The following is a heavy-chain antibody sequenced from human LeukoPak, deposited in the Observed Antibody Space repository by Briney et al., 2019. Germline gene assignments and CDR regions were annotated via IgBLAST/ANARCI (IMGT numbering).Heavy chain of an antibody. CDR3: ARDPPYSGYDHEDY. V-gene: IGHV1-69*04. Sequence: SVKVSCKASGATFSSYAISWVRQAPGQGLGWMGRIIPIVGTANYAQRVQGRVTITADKSTSTAYMELSSLRSEDTAVYYCARDPPYSGYDHEDYWGQGTLVTVSS. D-gene: IGHD5-12*01. CDR2: IIPIVGTA. J-gene: IGHJ4*02. CDR1: GATFSSYA.